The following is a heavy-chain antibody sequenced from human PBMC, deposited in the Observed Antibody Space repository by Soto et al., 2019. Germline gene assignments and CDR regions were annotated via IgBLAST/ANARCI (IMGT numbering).Heavy chain of an antibody. CDR2: IYWDDDK. V-gene: IGHV2-5*02. Sequence: QITLKESGPTLVKPTQTLTLTCTFSGFSLSSTRMAVGWIRQPPGKALEWLALIYWDDDKRYSPFLKSRLTITKDTYKNQVVLTMSNMDPVDTARYYCAHIVVAGLGYYFDYWGQGTLVTFSS. CDR3: AHIVVAGLGYYFDY. J-gene: IGHJ4*02. D-gene: IGHD6-19*01. CDR1: GFSLSSTRMA.